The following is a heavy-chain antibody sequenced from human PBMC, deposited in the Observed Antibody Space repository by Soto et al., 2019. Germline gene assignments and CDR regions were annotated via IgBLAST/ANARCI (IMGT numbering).Heavy chain of an antibody. CDR3: ARDPGYCSGGSCYFDNWFDP. D-gene: IGHD2-15*01. CDR2: IKQDGSEK. Sequence: GGSLRLSCAASGFTFSSYWMSWVRQAPGKGLEWVANIKQDGSEKYYVDSVKGRFTISRDNAKNSLYLQMNSLRAEDTAVYYCARDPGYCSGGSCYFDNWFDPWGQGTLVTVSS. J-gene: IGHJ5*02. CDR1: GFTFSSYW. V-gene: IGHV3-7*01.